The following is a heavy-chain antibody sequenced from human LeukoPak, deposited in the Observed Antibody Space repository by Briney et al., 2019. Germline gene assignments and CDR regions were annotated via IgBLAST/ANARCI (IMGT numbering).Heavy chain of an antibody. CDR1: GYTFTEHY. J-gene: IGHJ4*02. Sequence: ASVKVSCKASGYTFTEHYMHWVRQAPGPGLEWMGEIHSNSGGTRYAQRFQRRVTMTRDTSISTVYMELSSLTSDDSAVYYCARDPPSDPSVSFDYWGQGSLVTVSS. CDR3: ARDPPSDPSVSFDY. D-gene: IGHD5-24*01. CDR2: IHSNSGGT. V-gene: IGHV1-2*02.